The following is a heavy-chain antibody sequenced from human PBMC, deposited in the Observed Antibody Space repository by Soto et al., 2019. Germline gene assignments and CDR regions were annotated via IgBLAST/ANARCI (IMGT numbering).Heavy chain of an antibody. CDR3: ARDTGDGTFDF. Sequence: GASVKVSCKASGYTFSSYAMHWVRQAPGQRLEWMGWINAGYGNTKSSQKFQDRVTISRDTSAGTAYTELTSLRSEDTAVYYCARDTGDGTFDFWGQGTLVTVSS. CDR2: INAGYGNT. D-gene: IGHD7-27*01. CDR1: GYTFSSYA. J-gene: IGHJ4*02. V-gene: IGHV1-3*01.